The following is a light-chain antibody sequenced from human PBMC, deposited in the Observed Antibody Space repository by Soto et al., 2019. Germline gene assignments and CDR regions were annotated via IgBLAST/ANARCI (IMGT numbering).Light chain of an antibody. J-gene: IGKJ1*01. V-gene: IGKV1-5*01. CDR3: QLYDSYSQT. CDR1: QSVSNW. CDR2: DAS. Sequence: DIQVTQCPSTLSASLADRFTITCRASQSVSNWLAWYQQKPGKAPKLLIYDASSLESGVPSRFSGSGSGTEFTLTISSLQPDDFATYYCQLYDSYSQTFGQGTKVDIK.